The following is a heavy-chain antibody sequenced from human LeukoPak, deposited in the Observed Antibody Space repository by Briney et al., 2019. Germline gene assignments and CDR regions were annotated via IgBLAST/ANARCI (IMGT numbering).Heavy chain of an antibody. CDR1: GYTFTINY. Sequence: RASVTVSFKAFGYTFTINYMHWVRQAPGQGPEWMGVISPSGGSTTYTQKFQGRVTLTRDMSTSTDYLELSSLRSEDTAVYYCARDNSVRDEAWWFNPWGQGTLVTVSS. J-gene: IGHJ5*02. CDR3: ARDNSVRDEAWWFNP. V-gene: IGHV1-46*01. D-gene: IGHD5-24*01. CDR2: ISPSGGST.